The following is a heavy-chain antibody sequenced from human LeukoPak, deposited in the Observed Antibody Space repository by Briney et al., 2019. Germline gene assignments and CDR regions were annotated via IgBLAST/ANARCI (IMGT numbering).Heavy chain of an antibody. CDR3: AATGWGWRPVGMDV. CDR1: GYTFTSYY. CDR2: INPSGGST. V-gene: IGHV1-46*01. D-gene: IGHD1-1*01. J-gene: IGHJ6*04. Sequence: ASVKVSCKASGYTFTSYYMHWVRQAPGQGLEWMGIINPSGGSTNYAQKFQERVTITRDMSTSTAYMELSSLRSEDTAVYYCAATGWGWRPVGMDVWGKGTTVTVSS.